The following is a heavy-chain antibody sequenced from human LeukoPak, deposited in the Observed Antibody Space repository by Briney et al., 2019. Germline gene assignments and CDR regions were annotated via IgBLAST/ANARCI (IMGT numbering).Heavy chain of an antibody. V-gene: IGHV1-69*01. J-gene: IGHJ3*02. Sequence: ASVKVSCKASGGTFSSYAISWVRQAPGQGLEWMGGIIPIFGTANYAQKFQGRVTITADESTSTAYMELSSLRSEDTAVYYCARAGSPIEIVVVPAALGGAFDIWGQGTMVTVSS. CDR1: GGTFSSYA. CDR3: ARAGSPIEIVVVPAALGGAFDI. CDR2: IIPIFGTA. D-gene: IGHD2-2*01.